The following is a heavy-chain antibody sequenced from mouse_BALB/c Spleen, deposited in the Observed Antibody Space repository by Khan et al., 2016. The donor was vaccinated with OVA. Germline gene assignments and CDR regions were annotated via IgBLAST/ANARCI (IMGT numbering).Heavy chain of an antibody. J-gene: IGHJ2*01. CDR3: ATSYYYGYYFDY. CDR1: GFPSSTYG. V-gene: IGHV5-17*02. CDR2: IRGDISTI. Sequence: LVELGGGLVQLGGSRKLPCAASGFPSSTYGMHWVRQAPEKGLEWFAYIRGDISTIYYADTVKGGFTISRDNLKNPLFLQMTSLMSEDTAMYYCATSYYYGYYFDYWGPGTTLTVSA. D-gene: IGHD1-1*01.